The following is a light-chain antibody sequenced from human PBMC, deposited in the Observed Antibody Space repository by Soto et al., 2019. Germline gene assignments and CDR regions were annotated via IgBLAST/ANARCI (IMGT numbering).Light chain of an antibody. CDR1: SIDVGDSDF. V-gene: IGLV2-11*01. CDR3: SSFAATHTYI. Sequence: QSALTQPRSVSGSPGQSVTISCTGTSIDVGDSDFVSWYQQHPGKAPKLMIYVVTKRPSGVPDRFSGSKSGNTASLTISGLQDEDEAHYYCSSFAATHTYIFGTGTKLTVL. CDR2: VVT. J-gene: IGLJ1*01.